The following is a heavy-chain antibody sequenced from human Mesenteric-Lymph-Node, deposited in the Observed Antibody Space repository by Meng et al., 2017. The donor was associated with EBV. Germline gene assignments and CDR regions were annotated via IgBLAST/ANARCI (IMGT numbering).Heavy chain of an antibody. Sequence: QVQLVQSGAEVKKPGASVKVSCKASGYTFTNYNVHWVRQAPGQRLEWMGRINTGIGNTKYSQRFQGRVTITSDTSASTAYMELSSLRSEDTAIYYCARDGPDVVVPGGLDYWGQGTLVTVSS. CDR2: INTGIGNT. D-gene: IGHD2-2*01. V-gene: IGHV1-3*04. CDR1: GYTFTNYN. CDR3: ARDGPDVVVPGGLDY. J-gene: IGHJ4*02.